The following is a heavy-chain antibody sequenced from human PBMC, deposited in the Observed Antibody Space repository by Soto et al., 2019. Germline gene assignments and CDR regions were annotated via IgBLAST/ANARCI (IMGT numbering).Heavy chain of an antibody. D-gene: IGHD2-2*01. J-gene: IGHJ3*02. V-gene: IGHV3-23*01. Sequence: GGSLRLSCAASGFTFSSYAMSWVRQAPGKGLEWVSAISGNGVSTYYADSVKGRFTISRDNSKNTLYLQRNSLRAEETAVYYCASPARADDAFDIWGQGTMVTVSS. CDR2: ISGNGVST. CDR3: ASPARADDAFDI. CDR1: GFTFSSYA.